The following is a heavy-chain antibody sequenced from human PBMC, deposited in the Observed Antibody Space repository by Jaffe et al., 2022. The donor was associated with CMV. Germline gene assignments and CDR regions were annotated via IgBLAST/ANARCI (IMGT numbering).Heavy chain of an antibody. CDR2: INPSGGST. V-gene: IGHV1-46*01. CDR3: ARDLSRFSYYYDSSGYRDAFDI. CDR1: GYTFTSYY. Sequence: QVQLVQSGAEVKKPGASVKVSCKASGYTFTSYYMHWVRQAPGQGLEWMGIINPSGGSTSYAQKFQGRVTMTRDTSTSTVYMELSSLRSEDTAVYYCARDLSRFSYYYDSSGYRDAFDIWGQGTMVTVSS. D-gene: IGHD3-22*01. J-gene: IGHJ3*02.